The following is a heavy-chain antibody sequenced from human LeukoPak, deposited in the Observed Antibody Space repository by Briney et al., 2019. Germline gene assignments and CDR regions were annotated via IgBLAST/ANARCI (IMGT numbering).Heavy chain of an antibody. CDR2: INPSGGST. D-gene: IGHD2-2*01. CDR1: GYTFTSYY. V-gene: IGHV1-46*01. CDR3: ARGRSTREASPPSAY. J-gene: IGHJ4*02. Sequence: ASVKVSCKASGYTFTSYYMHWVRQAPGQGLEWMGIINPSGGSTSYAQKFQGRVTMTRDTSITTAYMELSRLTSDDTAVYYCARGRSTREASPPSAYWGQGTLVTVSS.